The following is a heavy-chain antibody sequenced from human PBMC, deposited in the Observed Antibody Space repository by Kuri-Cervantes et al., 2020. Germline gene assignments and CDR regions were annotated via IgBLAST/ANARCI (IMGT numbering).Heavy chain of an antibody. CDR3: AKSDWFDP. CDR1: GFTFTTYS. CDR2: INSDGSRT. Sequence: GGSLRLSCAASGFTFTTYSMNWVRQAPGKGLEWVSRINSDGSRTIYADSVKGRFTISRDNAKNTLYLQMNSLRDEDTAVYYCAKSDWFDPWGQGTLVTVSS. J-gene: IGHJ5*02. V-gene: IGHV3-74*01.